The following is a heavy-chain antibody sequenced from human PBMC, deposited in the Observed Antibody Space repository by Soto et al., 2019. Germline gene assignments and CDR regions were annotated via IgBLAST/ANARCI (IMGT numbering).Heavy chain of an antibody. J-gene: IGHJ3*02. CDR1: GFTFSSYG. CDR3: ARDYVEMAPVGAFDI. D-gene: IGHD3-16*01. Sequence: PGGSLRLSXAASGFTFSSYGMHWVRQAPGKGLEWVAVIWYDGSNKYYADSVKGRFTISRDNSKNTLYLQMNSLRAEDTAVYYCARDYVEMAPVGAFDIWGQGTMVTVSS. V-gene: IGHV3-33*01. CDR2: IWYDGSNK.